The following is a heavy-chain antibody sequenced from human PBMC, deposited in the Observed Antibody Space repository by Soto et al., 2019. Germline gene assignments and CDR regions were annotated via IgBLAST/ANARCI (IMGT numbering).Heavy chain of an antibody. CDR2: IYYSGST. Sequence: SETLSLTCTVSGDSISSKSYYWDWIRQPPGKGLEWIGNIYYSGSTNYNPSLESRVTISVDTSKNQFSLKLSSVTAADTAVYYCARQTDSYYTFDAFDIWGQGTMVTVSS. CDR3: ARQTDSYYTFDAFDI. CDR1: GDSISSKSYY. V-gene: IGHV4-39*01. D-gene: IGHD3-22*01. J-gene: IGHJ3*02.